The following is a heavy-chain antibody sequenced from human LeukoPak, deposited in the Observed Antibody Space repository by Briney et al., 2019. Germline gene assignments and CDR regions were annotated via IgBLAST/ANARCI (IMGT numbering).Heavy chain of an antibody. CDR3: ARGRAPLYGMDV. Sequence: SETLSLTCTVSGGSISSYYWSWIRQPPGKGLEWIGYIYYSGSTNYNPSLKSRVTISVDTSKNQFSLKLSPVTAADTAVYYCARGRAPLYGMDVWGQGTTVTVSS. CDR2: IYYSGST. J-gene: IGHJ6*02. V-gene: IGHV4-59*01. CDR1: GGSISSYY.